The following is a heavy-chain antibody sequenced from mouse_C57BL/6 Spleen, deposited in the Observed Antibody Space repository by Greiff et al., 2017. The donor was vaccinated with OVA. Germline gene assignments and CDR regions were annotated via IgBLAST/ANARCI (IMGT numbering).Heavy chain of an antibody. CDR3: TRSSYYNYDVKWFAY. D-gene: IGHD2-4*01. V-gene: IGHV1-9*01. J-gene: IGHJ3*01. CDR2: ILPGSGGT. CDR1: GYTFTGYW. Sequence: QVQLQQSGAELMKPGASVKLSCKATGYTFTGYWIEWVKQRPGHGLEWIGDILPGSGGTNYNEKFKGKATFTADTSSNTAYMQLSSLTTEDSAIYYSTRSSYYNYDVKWFAYWGQGTLVTVSA.